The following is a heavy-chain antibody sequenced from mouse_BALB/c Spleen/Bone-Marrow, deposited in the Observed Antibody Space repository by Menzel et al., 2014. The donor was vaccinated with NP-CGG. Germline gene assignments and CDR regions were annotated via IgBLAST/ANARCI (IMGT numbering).Heavy chain of an antibody. CDR2: IYPGGIYT. J-gene: IGHJ4*01. V-gene: IGHV1-63*02. CDR1: GYTLTNYW. Sequence: VQLQQSGAELVRPGTSVKISCKASGYTLTNYWLGWVRQRPGHGLEWIGDIYPGGIYTNYNEKFKGKATLTADTSSSTAYMQLSSLTSEDAAVYFCAKEDRTEEYYYVMYYWGQGTSVTVSS. D-gene: IGHD2-14*01. CDR3: AKEDRTEEYYYVMYY.